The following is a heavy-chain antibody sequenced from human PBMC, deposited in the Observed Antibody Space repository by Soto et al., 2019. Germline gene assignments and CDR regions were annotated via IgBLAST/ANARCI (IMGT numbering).Heavy chain of an antibody. D-gene: IGHD3-22*01. J-gene: IGHJ4*02. CDR2: IDPSDSQT. CDR3: ARQIYDSDTGPNFQYYFDP. Sequence: GESLKISCNGSGYSFAGDWITWVRQKPGKGLEWMGRIDPSDSQTYYSPSFRGHVTISVTKSITTVFLQWSSLRASDTAMYYCARQIYDSDTGPNFQYYFDPWGQGTPVTVSS. CDR1: GYSFAGDW. V-gene: IGHV5-10-1*01.